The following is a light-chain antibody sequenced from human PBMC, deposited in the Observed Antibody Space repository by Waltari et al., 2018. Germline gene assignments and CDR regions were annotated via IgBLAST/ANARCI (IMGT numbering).Light chain of an antibody. CDR2: GTS. CDR1: QSISSS. CDR3: QQYGHWPPIT. Sequence: EMVLTQSPATLSVSPGDSVALSCRASQSISSSLAWYQQKPGQAPRLLLFGTSTRATGVPARFSGSGSGTEFTLTISNMQSEDFGVYYCQQYGHWPPITFGQGTRLEIE. J-gene: IGKJ5*01. V-gene: IGKV3-15*01.